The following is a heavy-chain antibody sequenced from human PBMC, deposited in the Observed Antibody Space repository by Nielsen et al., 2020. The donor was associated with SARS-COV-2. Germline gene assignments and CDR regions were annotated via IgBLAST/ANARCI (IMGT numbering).Heavy chain of an antibody. J-gene: IGHJ4*02. CDR3: ARDGSYCSGGSCYQYFDY. CDR2: ITGSSDTA. D-gene: IGHD2-15*01. Sequence: WIRQPPGKGLEWVSSITGSSDTAYYTDSVKGRFTISRDNSKNTLHLQMNSLRAEDTAVYYCARDGSYCSGGSCYQYFDYWGQGTLVTVSS. V-gene: IGHV3-23*01.